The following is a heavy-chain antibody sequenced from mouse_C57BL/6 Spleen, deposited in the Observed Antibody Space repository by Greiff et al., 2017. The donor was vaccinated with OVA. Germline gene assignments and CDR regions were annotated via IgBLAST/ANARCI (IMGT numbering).Heavy chain of an antibody. CDR2: IFPGSGST. V-gene: IGHV1-75*01. D-gene: IGHD1-1*01. J-gene: IGHJ4*01. CDR1: GYTFTDYY. Sequence: QVQLQQSGPELVKPGASVKISCKASGYTFTDYYINWVKQRPGQGLEWIGWIFPGSGSTYYNEKFKGKATLTVDKSSSTAYMLLSSLTSEDSAVYFCARYYYGSRGDYAMDYWGQGTSVTASS. CDR3: ARYYYGSRGDYAMDY.